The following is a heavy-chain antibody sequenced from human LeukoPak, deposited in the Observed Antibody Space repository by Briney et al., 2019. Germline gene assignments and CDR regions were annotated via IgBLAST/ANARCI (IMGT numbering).Heavy chain of an antibody. CDR1: GFTFSNAW. CDR3: TTDVGCSSTSCYPDDIYYYYYGMDV. J-gene: IGHJ6*02. D-gene: IGHD2-2*01. Sequence: GGSLRLSCAASGFTFSNAWMSWVRQAPGKGLEWVGRIKSKTDGGTTDYAAPVKGRFTISRDDSKNTLYLQMNSLKTEDTAVYYCTTDVGCSSTSCYPDDIYYYYYGMDVWGQGTTVTVSS. CDR2: IKSKTDGGTT. V-gene: IGHV3-15*01.